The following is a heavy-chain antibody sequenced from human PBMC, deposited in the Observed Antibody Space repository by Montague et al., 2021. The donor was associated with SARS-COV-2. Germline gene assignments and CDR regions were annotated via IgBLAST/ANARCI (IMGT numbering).Heavy chain of an antibody. CDR3: SRVPCYGSGTYLGMDV. V-gene: IGHV4-34*01. Sequence: SETLSLTCAVYGGSFSGYYCCWIRQPPGKGLEWIGEINHSGSTNYNPSLKSRVTISVDTSKNQFSLKLSSVTAADTAVYYCSRVPCYGSGTYLGMDVWGQGTPVTVSS. J-gene: IGHJ6*02. CDR1: GGSFSGYY. D-gene: IGHD3-10*01. CDR2: INHSGST.